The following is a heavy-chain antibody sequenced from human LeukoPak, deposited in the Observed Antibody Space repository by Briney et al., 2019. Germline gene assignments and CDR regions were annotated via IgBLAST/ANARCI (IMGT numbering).Heavy chain of an antibody. CDR1: GYTFTNNY. Sequence: ASVKVSCKASGYTFTNNYLLWVRQAPGQGLEWMGMIYPRDGSTSYAQNFRGRVTVTRDTSTTTVHMELRGLRSEDTAVYYCARDQEGFDYWGQGTVVTVSP. CDR3: ARDQEGFDY. CDR2: IYPRDGST. V-gene: IGHV1-46*01. J-gene: IGHJ4*02.